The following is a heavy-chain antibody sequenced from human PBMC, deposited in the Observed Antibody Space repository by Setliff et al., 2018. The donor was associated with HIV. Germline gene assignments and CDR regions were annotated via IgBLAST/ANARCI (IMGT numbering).Heavy chain of an antibody. CDR3: ARNTRAGDFDY. CDR1: GDSISSGSYY. Sequence: LSLTCSVSGDSISSGSYYWSWIRLPAGKGLEWIGQIHTTGSTNYNPSLKSRVTISVDTSKNQFSLRLTSVTAADTAVYYCARNTRAGDFDYWGQGTLVTVSS. D-gene: IGHD3-10*01. V-gene: IGHV4-61*09. CDR2: IHTTGST. J-gene: IGHJ4*02.